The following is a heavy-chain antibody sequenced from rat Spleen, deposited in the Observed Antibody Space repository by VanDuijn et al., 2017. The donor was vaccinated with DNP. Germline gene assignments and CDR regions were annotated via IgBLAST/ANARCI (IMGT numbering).Heavy chain of an antibody. J-gene: IGHJ3*01. CDR3: ARSRLPGYYPFAC. V-gene: IGHV5-7*01. CDR2: ISYNGGTP. CDR1: GFTFNDYY. D-gene: IGHD1-4*01. Sequence: EVQLAESDGGLVQPGRSLKLSCAVSGFTFNDYYMAWVRQAPAKGLEWVATISYNGGTPYYRDSVKGRFTISRDNAQSTLYLQMDSLRSEDTATYYCARSRLPGYYPFACWGQGTLVTVSS.